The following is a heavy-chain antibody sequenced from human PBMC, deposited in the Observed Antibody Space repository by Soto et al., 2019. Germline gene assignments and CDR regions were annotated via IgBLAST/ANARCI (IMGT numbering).Heavy chain of an antibody. Sequence: QLQLVQSGAEVKKTGSTVTVSCKALGNTFTYRYLHWVRQAPGQALEWMGWITPFSGDVHYAQKFQERLSSTRDTSINTAYMRMSSLRSEDTAMYYCASGGAGSGPFTWELPDHWGQGTLVTVSS. J-gene: IGHJ4*02. D-gene: IGHD1-26*01. V-gene: IGHV1-45*02. CDR3: ASGGAGSGPFTWELPDH. CDR2: ITPFSGDV. CDR1: GNTFTYRY.